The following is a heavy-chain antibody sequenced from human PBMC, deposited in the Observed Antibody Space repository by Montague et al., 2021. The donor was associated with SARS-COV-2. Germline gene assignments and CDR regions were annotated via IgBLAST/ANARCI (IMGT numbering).Heavy chain of an antibody. D-gene: IGHD3-22*01. CDR2: ISSNGET. V-gene: IGHV4-4*09. J-gene: IGHJ2*01. Sequence: SETLSLTCTVSGGSITDHYRSWIRQSPGKGLEWIGYISSNGETNYNPSLKSRVTLSADASRNEFSLKLDSVTAADTAVYFCARRGYYDSAGYHWHLDLWGRGMLVTVSS. CDR3: ARRGYYDSAGYHWHLDL. CDR1: GGSITDHY.